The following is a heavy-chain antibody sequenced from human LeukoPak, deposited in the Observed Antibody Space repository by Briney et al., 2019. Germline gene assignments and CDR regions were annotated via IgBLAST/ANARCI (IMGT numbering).Heavy chain of an antibody. CDR3: ARGAASRFFDF. J-gene: IGHJ4*02. V-gene: IGHV3-23*01. CDR2: IDFSGRGT. Sequence: GGSLRLSCADSGFTFSSNSMSWVRQAPGKGLLWVSSIDFSGRGTFYADSVKGRFTISRDNSKSTLYLQMSSLRAEDTAVYYCARGAASRFFDFWGQGTLVTVSS. CDR1: GFTFSSNS.